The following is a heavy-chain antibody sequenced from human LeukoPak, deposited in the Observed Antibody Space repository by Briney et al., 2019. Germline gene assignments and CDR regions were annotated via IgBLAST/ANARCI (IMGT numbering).Heavy chain of an antibody. Sequence: GGSLRLSCAASGFTFSSYAMSWVRQAPGKGLEWVSAISGSGGSTYYADSVKGRFTISRDNPKNTLYLQMNSLRAEDTAVYYCAKDVELFFGMGFDYWGQGTLVTVSS. CDR1: GFTFSSYA. V-gene: IGHV3-23*01. CDR3: AKDVELFFGMGFDY. CDR2: ISGSGGST. J-gene: IGHJ4*02. D-gene: IGHD1-26*01.